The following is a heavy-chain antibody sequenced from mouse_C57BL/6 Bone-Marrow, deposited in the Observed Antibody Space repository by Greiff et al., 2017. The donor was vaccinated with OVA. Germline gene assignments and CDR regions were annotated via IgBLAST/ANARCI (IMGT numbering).Heavy chain of an antibody. D-gene: IGHD1-1*01. CDR1: GFSFNTYA. CDR2: IRSKSNNYAT. Sequence: EVQLVESGGGLVQPKGSLKLSCAASGFSFNTYAMNWVRQAPGKGLEWVARIRSKSNNYATYYADSVKDRFTISRDDSESMLYLQMNNLKTEDTAMYYCVRGYGSSYEWYFDVWGTGTTVTVSS. J-gene: IGHJ1*03. CDR3: VRGYGSSYEWYFDV. V-gene: IGHV10-1*01.